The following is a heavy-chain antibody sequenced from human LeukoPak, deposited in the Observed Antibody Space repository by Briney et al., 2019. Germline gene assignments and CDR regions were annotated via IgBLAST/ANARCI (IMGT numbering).Heavy chain of an antibody. CDR1: GYTFSGYY. V-gene: IGHV1-2*02. CDR2: INPNSGGT. D-gene: IGHD2-2*01. Sequence: GASVKVSCKASGYTFSGYYIHWVRQAPGQGLEWMGWINPNSGGTNYTQKFQGRVTMTRDTSISTAYMELTRLRSDDAAVYYCAREICSSTICYRGRLGDAFDIWGQGTMVTVSS. CDR3: AREICSSTICYRGRLGDAFDI. J-gene: IGHJ3*02.